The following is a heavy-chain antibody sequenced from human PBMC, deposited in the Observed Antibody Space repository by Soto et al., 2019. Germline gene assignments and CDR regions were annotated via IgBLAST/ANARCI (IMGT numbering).Heavy chain of an antibody. CDR1: GFTFSNAW. CDR3: TTPDIVATIRDRWGYYFDY. J-gene: IGHJ4*02. D-gene: IGHD5-12*01. V-gene: IGHV3-15*01. Sequence: EVQLVESGGGLVKPGGSLRLSCAASGFTFSNAWMSWVRQAPGKGLEWVGRIKSKTDGGTTDYAAPVKGRFTISRDDSKNTLYLQMNSLKTEDTAVYYCTTPDIVATIRDRWGYYFDYWGQGTLVTVSS. CDR2: IKSKTDGGTT.